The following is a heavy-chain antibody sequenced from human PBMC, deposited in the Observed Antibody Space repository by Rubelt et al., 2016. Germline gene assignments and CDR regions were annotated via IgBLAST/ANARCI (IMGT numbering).Heavy chain of an antibody. J-gene: IGHJ4*02. CDR1: GYTFTSYA. CDR3: SRVIAAAGRDGNYFDY. V-gene: IGHV7-4-1*02. Sequence: QVQLVQSGSELKKPGASVKVSCKASGYTFTSYAMNWVRQAPGQGLEWMGWINTNTGNPTYAQGFTGRFVVSLATSVSTAYLQISSLKAEDTAVYYCSRVIAAAGRDGNYFDYWGQGTLVTVSS. D-gene: IGHD6-13*01. CDR2: INTNTGNP.